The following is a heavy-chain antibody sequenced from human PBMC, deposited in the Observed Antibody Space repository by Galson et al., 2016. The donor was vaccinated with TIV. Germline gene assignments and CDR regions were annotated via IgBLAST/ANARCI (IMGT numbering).Heavy chain of an antibody. CDR3: ARRGRYCSGATCYSAFDI. D-gene: IGHD2-15*01. J-gene: IGHJ3*02. V-gene: IGHV5-51*03. Sequence: QSGAEVKKPGESLKISCKGSGYSFTSYWIAWVRQMPGKGLEWMGIVYPGDSDTRNSPSFQGQVTFSADKSINTAYLPWSSLKASDTAMYYCARRGRYCSGATCYSAFDIWGQGTMVTVSS. CDR2: VYPGDSDT. CDR1: GYSFTSYW.